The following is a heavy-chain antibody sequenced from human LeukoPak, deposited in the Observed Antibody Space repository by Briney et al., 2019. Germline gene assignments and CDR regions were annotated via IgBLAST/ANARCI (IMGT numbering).Heavy chain of an antibody. D-gene: IGHD6-13*01. J-gene: IGHJ4*02. Sequence: GGSLRLSCAASGFTFSSYAMSWVRQAPGKGLEWVSGISGSGGSTYYADSVKGRFAISRDNSKNTLYLQMNSPRAEDTGVYYCAILPGYSSGWYEVNYWGQGTLVTVSS. CDR3: AILPGYSSGWYEVNY. CDR1: GFTFSSYA. V-gene: IGHV3-23*01. CDR2: ISGSGGST.